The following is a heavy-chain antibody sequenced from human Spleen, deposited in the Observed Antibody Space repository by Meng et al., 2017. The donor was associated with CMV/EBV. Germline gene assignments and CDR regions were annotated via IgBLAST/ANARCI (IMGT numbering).Heavy chain of an antibody. Sequence: SETLSLTCAVYGESFSRFYWNWIRQSPGKGLEWIGEINHSGSTNYNPSLKSRVTLSVDRSKNQFSLKLSSVTAADTAVYYCARVIRYCSSTSCHLSGMDVWGQGTTVTVSS. J-gene: IGHJ6*02. CDR1: GESFSRFY. D-gene: IGHD2-2*01. V-gene: IGHV4-34*01. CDR2: INHSGST. CDR3: ARVIRYCSSTSCHLSGMDV.